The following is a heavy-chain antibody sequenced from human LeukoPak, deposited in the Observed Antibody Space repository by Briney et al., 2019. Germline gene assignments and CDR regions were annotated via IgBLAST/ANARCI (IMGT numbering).Heavy chain of an antibody. CDR2: IRYDGSYK. CDR3: AKVEGYSYGPLFDY. CDR1: GFTFSSYG. J-gene: IGHJ4*02. V-gene: IGHV3-30*02. Sequence: GGSLRLSCAASGFTFSSYGMHWVRQAPGKGLEWVTFIRYDGSYKNNADSVKGRFTISRDNSKNTLYLQMNSLRAEDTAVYYCAKVEGYSYGPLFDYWGQGTLVTVSS. D-gene: IGHD5-18*01.